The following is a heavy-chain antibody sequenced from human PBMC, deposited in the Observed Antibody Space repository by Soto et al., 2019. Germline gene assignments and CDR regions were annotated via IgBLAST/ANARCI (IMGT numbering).Heavy chain of an antibody. V-gene: IGHV3-23*01. CDR1: GFTFSNCA. CDR2: ISGRGGST. D-gene: IGHD5-12*01. CDR3: AKSFYREEDGYNFFDS. Sequence: EVQLLESGGGLVQPGGSLRLSCSSSGFTFSNCAMSWVRQAPGKGLEWVSTISGRGGSTYYADSVKGRLTISRDNSNNPLFLQMNRLRAEDTAVYYCAKSFYREEDGYNFFDSWGQGTLVTVSS. J-gene: IGHJ4*02.